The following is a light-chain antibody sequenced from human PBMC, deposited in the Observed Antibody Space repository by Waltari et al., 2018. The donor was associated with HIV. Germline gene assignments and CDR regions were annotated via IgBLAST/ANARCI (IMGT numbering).Light chain of an antibody. CDR3: SSYAPTNKFYVL. CDR1: SSDIGGYNY. Sequence: QSARTQRTSASGSPGQPVTMYYTGNSSDIGGYNYASWYQQHPAKAPKLIMTEVTKRPSGVPDRFSGSKSGNTASLTVSGLQAEDEAHYYCSSYAPTNKFYVLFGGGTTLTVL. CDR2: EVT. V-gene: IGLV2-8*01. J-gene: IGLJ2*01.